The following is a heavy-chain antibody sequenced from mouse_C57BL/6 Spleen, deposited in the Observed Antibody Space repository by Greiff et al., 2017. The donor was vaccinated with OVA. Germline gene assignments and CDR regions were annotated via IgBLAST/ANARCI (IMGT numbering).Heavy chain of an antibody. D-gene: IGHD2-5*01. Sequence: VQLQQPGTELVKPGASVKLSCKASGYTFTDYNMDWVKQSHGKSLEWIGDINPNNGGTIYNQKFKGKATLTVDKSSSTAYMELRSLTSEDTAVYYCARIYSNFYYAMDYWGQGTSVTVSS. CDR3: ARIYSNFYYAMDY. J-gene: IGHJ4*01. CDR1: GYTFTDYN. V-gene: IGHV1-18*01. CDR2: INPNNGGT.